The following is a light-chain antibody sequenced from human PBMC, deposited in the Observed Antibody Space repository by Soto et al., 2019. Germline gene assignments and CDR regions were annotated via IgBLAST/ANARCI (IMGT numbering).Light chain of an antibody. CDR3: QQRHMWPIT. Sequence: EIVMTQSPVTLSVSPGERATLSCRASQSVSSNLAWYQQKPGQAPSLLIYGAFTRATGIPARFSGTGSGTDFTLTISSLEPEDSAVYYCQQRHMWPITFGQGTRLEIK. V-gene: IGKV3-11*01. CDR2: GAF. CDR1: QSVSSN. J-gene: IGKJ5*01.